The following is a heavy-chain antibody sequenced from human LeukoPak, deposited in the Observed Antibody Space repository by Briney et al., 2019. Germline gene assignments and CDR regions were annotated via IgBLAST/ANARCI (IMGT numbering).Heavy chain of an antibody. CDR3: ARGASGDYYDSSGYYYRFDP. D-gene: IGHD3-22*01. CDR2: IYPGDSDT. V-gene: IGHV5-51*01. Sequence: GESLKISCKGSGYSFTSYWIGWVRQMPGNGLEWMGIIYPGDSDTRYSPSFQGQVTISADKSISTAYLQWSSLKASDTAMYYCARGASGDYYDSSGYYYRFDPWGQGTLVTVSS. J-gene: IGHJ5*02. CDR1: GYSFTSYW.